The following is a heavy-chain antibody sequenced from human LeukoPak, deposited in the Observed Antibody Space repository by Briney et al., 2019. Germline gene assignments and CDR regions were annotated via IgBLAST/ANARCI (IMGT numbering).Heavy chain of an antibody. CDR3: TTLGIAVVGTGC. CDR1: GFTFSNAW. V-gene: IGHV3-15*01. D-gene: IGHD6-19*01. CDR2: IKSKTDGGTT. Sequence: GGSLRLSCAASGFTFSNAWMSWVRQAPGKGLEWLGRIKSKTDGGTTDYAAPVKGRFTISRDDSKNTLYLQMNSLKTEDTAVYYCTTLGIAVVGTGCWGQGTPVTVSS. J-gene: IGHJ4*02.